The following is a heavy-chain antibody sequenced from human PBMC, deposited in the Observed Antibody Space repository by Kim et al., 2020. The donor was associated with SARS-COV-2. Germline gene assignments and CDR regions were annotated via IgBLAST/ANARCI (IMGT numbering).Heavy chain of an antibody. CDR2: ISDGGTT. CDR3: ARGFDY. J-gene: IGHJ4*02. V-gene: IGHV4-59*09. Sequence: ISDGGTTNYNPSHKSRVTISVDTSKNQFSLKLSSVTAADTAVYYWARGFDYWGQGTLVTVSS.